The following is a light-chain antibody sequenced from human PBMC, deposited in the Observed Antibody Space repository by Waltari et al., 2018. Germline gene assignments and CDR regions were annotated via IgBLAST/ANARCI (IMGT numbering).Light chain of an antibody. CDR2: GAS. CDR3: QQYMNWPRT. V-gene: IGKV3-15*01. CDR1: QNVYTN. J-gene: IGKJ1*01. Sequence: EIVMTQSPAHLSVSPGERAPLPCRASQNVYTNLAWYQQKPGQAPRLLIYGASTRATDIPARFSGSGSGTEFTLTISSLESEDFAIFYCQQYMNWPRTFGQGTKVEIK.